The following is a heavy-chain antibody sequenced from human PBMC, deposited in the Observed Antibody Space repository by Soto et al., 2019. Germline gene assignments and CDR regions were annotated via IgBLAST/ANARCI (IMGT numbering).Heavy chain of an antibody. Sequence: VQLVESGGGLVKPGGSLRLSCAASGFTFNNAWMSWVRQAPGKGLEWVGRVKSKTEGGTVDYAATVKGRFSISRDDSTNTLYVQMNRLKTEDTAVYYCAAMSGHSSVWFHHWGQGTLVTVSS. CDR2: VKSKTEGGTV. V-gene: IGHV3-15*01. J-gene: IGHJ5*02. D-gene: IGHD3-22*01. CDR3: AAMSGHSSVWFHH. CDR1: GFTFNNAW.